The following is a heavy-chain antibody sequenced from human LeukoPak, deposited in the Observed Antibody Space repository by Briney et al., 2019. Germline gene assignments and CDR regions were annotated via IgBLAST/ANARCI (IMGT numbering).Heavy chain of an antibody. V-gene: IGHV1-2*02. CDR1: GYTFTGYY. Sequence: ASVKVSCKASGYTFTGYYMHWVRQAPGQGLEWMGWINPNSGGTNYAQKFQGRVTMTRDTSISTAYMELSRLRSDDTAVYYCARWGNYYDSSVGGFDYWGQGTLVTVSS. CDR2: INPNSGGT. CDR3: ARWGNYYDSSVGGFDY. D-gene: IGHD3-22*01. J-gene: IGHJ4*02.